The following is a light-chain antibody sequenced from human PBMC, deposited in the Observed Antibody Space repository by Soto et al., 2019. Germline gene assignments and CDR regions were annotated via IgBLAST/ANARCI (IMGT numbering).Light chain of an antibody. J-gene: IGKJ3*01. CDR1: QSVSSTY. Sequence: EIVLTQSPATLSLSPGERATLSCRASQSVSSTYLAWYQQKPAQAPRLLIFGASSRATGIPDRFSGSGSGTEFTLTISRLEPEDFAVYYCQQYSSSRLFTFGPGTKVDIK. CDR2: GAS. V-gene: IGKV3-20*01. CDR3: QQYSSSRLFT.